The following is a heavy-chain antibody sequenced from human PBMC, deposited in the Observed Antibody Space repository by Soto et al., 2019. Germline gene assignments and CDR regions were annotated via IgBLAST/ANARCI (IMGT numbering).Heavy chain of an antibody. CDR3: ARHARKDSVAMGDDEIDC. J-gene: IGHJ4*02. V-gene: IGHV3-48*03. CDR2: ISSSGTTT. D-gene: IGHD2-8*01. CDR1: GFTFSGYD. Sequence: GGSLRLSCAASGFTFSGYDMSWVRQAPGKGLEWISYISSSGTTTYYADSLKGRFTISRDNAKNSLYLQMNSLRAEDTAVYYCARHARKDSVAMGDDEIDCWGQGTLVTVSS.